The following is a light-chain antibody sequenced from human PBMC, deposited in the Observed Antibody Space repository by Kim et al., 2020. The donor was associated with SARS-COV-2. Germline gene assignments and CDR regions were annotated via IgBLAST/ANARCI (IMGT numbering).Light chain of an antibody. CDR2: AAS. CDR1: HDISSW. J-gene: IGKJ4*01. V-gene: IGKV1-12*01. CDR3: QQANSFPFT. Sequence: DIQMTQSPSSVSASVGDRVTISCRASHDISSWLAWYQQKPGKAPKLLIFAASNLQTGVPSRFSGSGSGTDFTLTITSLQPEDFATYYCQQANSFPFTFGGGTKVDIK.